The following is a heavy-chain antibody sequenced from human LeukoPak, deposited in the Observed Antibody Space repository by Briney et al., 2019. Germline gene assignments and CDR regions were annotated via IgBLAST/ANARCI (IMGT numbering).Heavy chain of an antibody. J-gene: IGHJ4*02. CDR1: GFTFSSYS. D-gene: IGHD3-3*01. CDR2: ITGSGDAT. Sequence: PGGSLRLSCAASGFTFSSYSMNGARQAPGKALEWVSPITGSGDATYYADSMKGRFTISRDNSKNTLYLQMTSLKAEDTAVYYCAKRGSDFRALEYWGQGTLVTVSS. V-gene: IGHV3-23*01. CDR3: AKRGSDFRALEY.